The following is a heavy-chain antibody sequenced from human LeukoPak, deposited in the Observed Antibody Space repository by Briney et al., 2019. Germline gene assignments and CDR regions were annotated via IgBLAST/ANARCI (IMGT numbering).Heavy chain of an antibody. J-gene: IGHJ3*02. Sequence: ASVKVSCKASGGTFSSYTISWVRQAPGQGLEWMGRIIPILGIANYAQKFQGRVTITADKSTSTAYMELSSLRSEDTAVYYCERDRPYGSGSYYNLNAFDIWGQGTMVTVSS. CDR1: GGTFSSYT. D-gene: IGHD3-10*01. CDR3: ERDRPYGSGSYYNLNAFDI. CDR2: IIPILGIA. V-gene: IGHV1-69*04.